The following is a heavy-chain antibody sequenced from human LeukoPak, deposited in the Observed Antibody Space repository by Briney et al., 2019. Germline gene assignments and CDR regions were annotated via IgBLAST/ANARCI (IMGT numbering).Heavy chain of an antibody. V-gene: IGHV4-4*02. J-gene: IGHJ4*02. CDR2: IYYSGST. Sequence: SGTVSLTCAVSGGSISSSNWWSWVSQPPGKGLEWIGSIYYSGSTYYNPSLKSRVTISVDTSKNQFSLKLSSVTAADTAVYYCASKKRGGGFDYWGQGTLVTVSS. D-gene: IGHD3-10*01. CDR3: ASKKRGGGFDY. CDR1: GGSISSSNW.